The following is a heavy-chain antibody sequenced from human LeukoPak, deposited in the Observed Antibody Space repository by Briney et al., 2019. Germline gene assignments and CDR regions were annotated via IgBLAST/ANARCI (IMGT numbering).Heavy chain of an antibody. CDR1: GGSFSGYY. CDR3: ARGRGGLGPFDY. D-gene: IGHD1-26*01. CDR2: INHSRST. V-gene: IGHV4-34*01. Sequence: SETLSLTCAVYGGSFSGYYWSWIRQPPGKGLEWIGEINHSRSTNYNPSLKSRVTISVDTSKNQFSLKLSSVTAADTAVYYCARGRGGLGPFDYWGQGTLVTVSS. J-gene: IGHJ4*02.